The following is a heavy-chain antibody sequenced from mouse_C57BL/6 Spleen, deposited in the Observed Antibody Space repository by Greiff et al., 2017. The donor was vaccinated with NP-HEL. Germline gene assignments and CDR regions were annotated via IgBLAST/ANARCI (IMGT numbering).Heavy chain of an antibody. Sequence: DVQLQESGPGLVKPSQSLSLTCSVTGYSITSGYYWNWIRQFPGNKLEWMGYISYDGSNNYNPSLKNRISITRDTSKNQFFLKLNSVTTEDTATYYCARYGAMDYWGQGTSVTVSS. J-gene: IGHJ4*01. V-gene: IGHV3-6*01. CDR3: ARYGAMDY. CDR2: ISYDGSN. CDR1: GYSITSGYY. D-gene: IGHD1-1*01.